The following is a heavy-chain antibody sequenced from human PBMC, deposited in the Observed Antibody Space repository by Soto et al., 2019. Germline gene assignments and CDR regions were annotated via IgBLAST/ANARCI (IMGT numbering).Heavy chain of an antibody. CDR3: AGMGGRHSGGIDY. Sequence: QVQLVQSGAEVKKPGSSVKVSCKASGGTFSSYSINWVRQAPGQGLEWMGEIIPIFGTANYAQKFQGRVTITADEPTRTASRELSSLGPKDTAVYSGAGMGGRHSGGIDYGGKGTLVT. V-gene: IGHV1-69*01. CDR2: IIPIFGTA. J-gene: IGHJ4*02. CDR1: GGTFSSYS. D-gene: IGHD1-26*01.